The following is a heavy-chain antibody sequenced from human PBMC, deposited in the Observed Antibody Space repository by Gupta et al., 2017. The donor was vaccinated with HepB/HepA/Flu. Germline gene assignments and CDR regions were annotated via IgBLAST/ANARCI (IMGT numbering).Heavy chain of an antibody. J-gene: IGHJ6*02. CDR1: GFTFSSYW. CDR2: IKSDGSLI. CDR3: ARVQPARWLLGTYYHYGMDV. V-gene: IGHV3-74*01. D-gene: IGHD2-15*01. Sequence: EVQLVESGGALVQPGGSLRLSCEASGFTFSSYWMHWVRQAPGKGLMWVSRIKSDGSLISYADSVKGRCTISRENAKSTLYLQMNSLRAEDTDVYYCARVQPARWLLGTYYHYGMDVWGQVTTVTVS.